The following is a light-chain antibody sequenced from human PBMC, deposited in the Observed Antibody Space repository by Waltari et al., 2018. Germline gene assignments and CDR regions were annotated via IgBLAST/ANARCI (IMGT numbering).Light chain of an antibody. V-gene: IGKV2-30*02. CDR3: MQGTHWPYT. J-gene: IGKJ2*01. CDR1: QSLVHSDGNTH. CDR2: RVS. Sequence: DVVMTQSPLSLPVTLGQAASISCKSSQSLVHSDGNTHLNWFQQRPGQSPRRLIYRVSNRDSGVPDRFSGSGSGTDFTRKISRVEAEDVGVYYCMQGTHWPYTFGQGTKLDIK.